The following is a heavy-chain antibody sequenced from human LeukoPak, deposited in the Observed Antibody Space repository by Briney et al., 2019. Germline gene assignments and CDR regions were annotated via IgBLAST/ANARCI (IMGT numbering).Heavy chain of an antibody. CDR1: GFTFNTYA. D-gene: IGHD6-19*01. CDR3: ANSIQWLPND. J-gene: IGHJ4*02. CDR2: ISYDGSDK. Sequence: PGGSLRLSCAASGFTFNTYAMYWVRQAPGKGLEWVAVISYDGSDKYYAESVKGRFTISRDNSKNTLYLQMNSLRTEDTAVYYCANSIQWLPNDWGQGTLVTVSS. V-gene: IGHV3-30*04.